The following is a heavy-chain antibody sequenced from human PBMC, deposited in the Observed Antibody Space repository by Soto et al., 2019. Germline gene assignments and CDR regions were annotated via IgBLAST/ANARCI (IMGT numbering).Heavy chain of an antibody. CDR3: AKSPAATAYYYYGMDV. Sequence: PSETLSLTCTVSGGSISSSIYYWGWIRQPPGKGLEWIGSIYYSGSTYYNPSLKSRVTISVDTSKNQFSLKLSSVTAADTAVYYCAKSPAATAYYYYGMDVWGQGTTVTVSS. J-gene: IGHJ6*02. D-gene: IGHD2-2*01. CDR1: GGSISSSIYY. V-gene: IGHV4-39*01. CDR2: IYYSGST.